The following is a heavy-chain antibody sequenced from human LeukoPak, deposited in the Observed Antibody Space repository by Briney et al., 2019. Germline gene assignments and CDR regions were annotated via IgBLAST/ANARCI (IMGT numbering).Heavy chain of an antibody. D-gene: IGHD2-2*01. CDR1: GFTFDDCG. CDR3: ARVGDAGLGYCSSTSCYLPDY. V-gene: IGHV3-20*04. J-gene: IGHJ4*02. Sequence: GGSLRLSCAASGFTFDDCGMSWVRQAPGKGLEWVSGINWNGGSTGYADSVKGRFTISRDNAKNSLYLQMNSLRAEDTALYYCARVGDAGLGYCSSTSCYLPDYWGQGTLVTVSS. CDR2: INWNGGST.